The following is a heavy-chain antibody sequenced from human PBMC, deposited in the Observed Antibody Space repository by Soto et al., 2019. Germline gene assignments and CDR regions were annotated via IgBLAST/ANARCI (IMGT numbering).Heavy chain of an antibody. Sequence: EVQLVESGGGLVQPGGSLRLSCAASGFTFGTYWMTWVRQPPGKGLECVADIKPDGSERYYVDSVKGRFTISRDNAKNSLYLHMNSLRAEGTAVYYCATDLNWEHYWGQGTLVTVSS. CDR3: ATDLNWEHY. CDR1: GFTFGTYW. CDR2: IKPDGSER. J-gene: IGHJ4*02. V-gene: IGHV3-7*04. D-gene: IGHD7-27*01.